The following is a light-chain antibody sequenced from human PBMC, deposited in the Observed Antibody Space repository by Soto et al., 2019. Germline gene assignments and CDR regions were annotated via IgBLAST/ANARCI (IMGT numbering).Light chain of an antibody. V-gene: IGKV1-39*01. CDR3: QQSYSSPYT. CDR1: QSISSY. CDR2: AAS. Sequence: DIQMTQSPSSLSASVGDRVTITCRASQSISSYFNWYQQEPGKAPKVLIYAASSLQGGVPSRFSGSGSGTDFTLTISSLQPEDFATYYCQQSYSSPYTFGQGTKVQIK. J-gene: IGKJ2*01.